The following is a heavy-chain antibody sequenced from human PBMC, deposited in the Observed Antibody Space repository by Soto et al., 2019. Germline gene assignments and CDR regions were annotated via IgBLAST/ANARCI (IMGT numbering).Heavy chain of an antibody. CDR1: GGTFSSYA. D-gene: IGHD1-7*01. Sequence: SVKVSCKASGGTFSSYAISWVRQAPGQGLEWMGGIIPIFGTANYAQKFQGRVTITADKSTSTAYMELSSLRSEDTAVYYCARVLTGTTSFDYWVQGTMVTVSA. CDR2: IIPIFGTA. V-gene: IGHV1-69*06. J-gene: IGHJ4*02. CDR3: ARVLTGTTSFDY.